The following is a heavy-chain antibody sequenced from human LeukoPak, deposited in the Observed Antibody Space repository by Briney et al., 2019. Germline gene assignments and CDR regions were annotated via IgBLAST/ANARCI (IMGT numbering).Heavy chain of an antibody. J-gene: IGHJ4*02. CDR1: GFTFDDYA. Sequence: GGSLRLXCAASGFTFDDYAMHWVRQAPGKGLEWVSGISWNSGSIGYADSVKGRFTISRDNAKNSLYLQMNSLRAEDMALYYCAKAAAGYYYDSSGYSLDYWGQGTLVTVSS. V-gene: IGHV3-9*03. CDR2: ISWNSGSI. D-gene: IGHD3-22*01. CDR3: AKAAAGYYYDSSGYSLDY.